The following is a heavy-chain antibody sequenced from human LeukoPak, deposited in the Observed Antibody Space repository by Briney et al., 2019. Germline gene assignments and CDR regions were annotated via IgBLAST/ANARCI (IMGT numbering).Heavy chain of an antibody. J-gene: IGHJ5*02. CDR1: GFTFTSYA. CDR2: ITSSGDNT. V-gene: IGHV3-23*01. D-gene: IGHD3-22*01. Sequence: GGSLRLSCAASGFTFTSYAMCWVRQAPGKGQQWVSSITSSGDNTYYADSVKGRFTISRDNTKNTLHLQVNSLRAEDTAVYYCVRGSRGNYDTWGQGTLVTVSS. CDR3: VRGSRGNYDT.